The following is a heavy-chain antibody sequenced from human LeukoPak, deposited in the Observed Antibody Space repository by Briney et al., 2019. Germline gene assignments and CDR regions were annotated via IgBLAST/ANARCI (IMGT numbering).Heavy chain of an antibody. V-gene: IGHV4-34*01. CDR3: AREGGGYSYGHGRDDAFDI. CDR1: GGSFSGYY. Sequence: SETLSLTCAVYGGSFSGYYWSWIRQPPGKGLEWIGEINHSGSTNYNPSLKSRVTISVDTPKNQFSLKLSSVTAADTAVYYCAREGGGYSYGHGRDDAFDIWGQGTMVTVSS. D-gene: IGHD5-18*01. J-gene: IGHJ3*02. CDR2: INHSGST.